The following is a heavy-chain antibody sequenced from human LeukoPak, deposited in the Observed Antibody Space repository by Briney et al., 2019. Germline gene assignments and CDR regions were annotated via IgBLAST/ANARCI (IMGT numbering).Heavy chain of an antibody. CDR2: ISRSSSYI. V-gene: IGHV3-21*01. Sequence: GGSLRLSCVVSGFTFSSYSVNWVRQAPGKGLEWVSSISRSSSYIHYADSVKGRFTISRDNAKNSLYLQMNSLRDEDTAVYYCARDTAMGPGYGTDVWGQGTTVTVSS. D-gene: IGHD5-18*01. CDR1: GFTFSSYS. CDR3: ARDTAMGPGYGTDV. J-gene: IGHJ6*02.